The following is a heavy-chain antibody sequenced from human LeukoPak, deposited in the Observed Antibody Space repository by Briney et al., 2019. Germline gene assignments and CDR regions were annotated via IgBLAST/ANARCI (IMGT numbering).Heavy chain of an antibody. CDR1: GGSISGYY. CDR2: IYYSGST. D-gene: IGHD2-15*01. J-gene: IGHJ4*02. CDR3: ARADVVVNYFDY. V-gene: IGHV4-30-4*01. Sequence: SETLSLTCTVSGGSISGYYWNWIRQPPGKGLEWVGYIYYSGSTYYNPSLKSRVTISVDTSKNQFSLKLSSVTAADTAVYYCARADVVVNYFDYWGQGTLVTVSS.